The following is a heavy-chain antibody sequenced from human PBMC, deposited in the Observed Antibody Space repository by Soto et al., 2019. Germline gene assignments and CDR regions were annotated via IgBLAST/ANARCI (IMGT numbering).Heavy chain of an antibody. Sequence: QVQLQESGPGPVKPSETLSLTCTVSGGSVSSGSYYWSWIRQPPGKGLEWIGYIYYSGSTNYNPSLQSRVTISVDTSKNQFSLKLSSVTAADTAVYYCARGIEGWYQGRYYYGMDVWGQGTTVTVSS. CDR3: ARGIEGWYQGRYYYGMDV. J-gene: IGHJ6*02. CDR2: IYYSGST. V-gene: IGHV4-61*01. D-gene: IGHD6-19*01. CDR1: GGSVSSGSYY.